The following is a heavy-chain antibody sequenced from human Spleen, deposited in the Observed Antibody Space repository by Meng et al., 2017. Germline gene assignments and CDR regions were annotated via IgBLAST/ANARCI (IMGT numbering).Heavy chain of an antibody. J-gene: IGHJ4*02. CDR3: ARSSTSPASYFFDY. V-gene: IGHV4-61*01. Sequence: QWQLQGSGQSLAGPSETLSPTCTVSGGSVSSGSYYWSWIRQPPGKGLEWIGHIYYSGSTNYNPSLKSRVTISVDTSKNQFSLKLSSVTAADTAVYFCARSSTSPASYFFDYWGQGTLVTVSS. CDR1: GGSVSSGSYY. D-gene: IGHD6-6*01. CDR2: IYYSGST.